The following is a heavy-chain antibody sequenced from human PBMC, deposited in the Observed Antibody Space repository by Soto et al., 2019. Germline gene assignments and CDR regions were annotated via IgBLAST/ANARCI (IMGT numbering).Heavy chain of an antibody. CDR3: ARGAEYSSGWYGNWFDP. J-gene: IGHJ5*02. CDR1: GFTFSSYS. Sequence: EVQLVESGGGLVKPGGSLRLSCAASGFTFSSYSMNWVRQAPGKGLEWVSSISSSSSYIYYADSVKGRFTISRDNAKNSLYLKMNSLRAEDTAVYYCARGAEYSSGWYGNWFDPWGQGTLVTVSS. D-gene: IGHD6-19*01. V-gene: IGHV3-21*01. CDR2: ISSSSSYI.